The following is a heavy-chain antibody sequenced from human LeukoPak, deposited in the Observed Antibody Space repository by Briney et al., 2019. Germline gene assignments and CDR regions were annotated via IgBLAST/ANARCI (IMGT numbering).Heavy chain of an antibody. CDR1: GFTFSIYG. J-gene: IGHJ4*02. CDR2: IWYDGSNK. CDR3: AKVEYCSGGSYYSTGMDY. D-gene: IGHD2-15*01. V-gene: IGHV3-33*06. Sequence: GGSLRLSCAAAGFTFSIYGMHWVRQAPGKGLEWVAVIWYDGSNKYYADSVKGRFTISRDNSKNTLYLQMNSLRAEDTAVYYCAKVEYCSGGSYYSTGMDYWGQGTLVTVSS.